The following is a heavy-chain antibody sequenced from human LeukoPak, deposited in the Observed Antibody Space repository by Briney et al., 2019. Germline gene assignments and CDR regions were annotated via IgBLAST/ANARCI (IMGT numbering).Heavy chain of an antibody. CDR1: GGSFSGCY. Sequence: PSETLSLTCAVYGGSFSGCYWSWIRQPPGKGLEWIGEINHSGSTNYNPSLKSRVTISVDTSKNQFSLKLSSVTAADTAVYYCARGWLSRRDFDYWGQGTLVTVSS. J-gene: IGHJ4*02. D-gene: IGHD6-19*01. CDR3: ARGWLSRRDFDY. V-gene: IGHV4-34*01. CDR2: INHSGST.